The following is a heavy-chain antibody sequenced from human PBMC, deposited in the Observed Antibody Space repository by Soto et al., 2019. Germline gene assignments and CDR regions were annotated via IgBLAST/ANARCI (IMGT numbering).Heavy chain of an antibody. Sequence: GGSLRLSCTASGFTFSRYAMSWVRQSPGKGLEWVSAISSSGGSTYYADSVKGRFAISGDNSKNTLYLQMNSLKPEDTAIYYCAKDSTWIATNYDSWGQGTLVTVSS. J-gene: IGHJ4*02. D-gene: IGHD2-2*03. V-gene: IGHV3-23*01. CDR1: GFTFSRYA. CDR2: ISSSGGST. CDR3: AKDSTWIATNYDS.